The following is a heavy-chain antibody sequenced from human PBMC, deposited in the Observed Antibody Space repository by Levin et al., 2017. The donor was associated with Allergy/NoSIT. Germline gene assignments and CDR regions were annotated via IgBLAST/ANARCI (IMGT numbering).Heavy chain of an antibody. J-gene: IGHJ6*02. CDR1: AFNFSQFA. D-gene: IGHD2-2*01. V-gene: IGHV3-23*01. CDR3: ARFCSSTRCFSLHYFDMDV. CDR2: LTGSGTVA. Sequence: GESLKISCAASAFNFSQFAMTWVRQAPGGGLEWVASLTGSGTVANYADSVKGQFTISRDNSKNTLYLQMDNLKVDDTAVYYCARFCSSTRCFSLHYFDMDVWGQGTAVTVSS.